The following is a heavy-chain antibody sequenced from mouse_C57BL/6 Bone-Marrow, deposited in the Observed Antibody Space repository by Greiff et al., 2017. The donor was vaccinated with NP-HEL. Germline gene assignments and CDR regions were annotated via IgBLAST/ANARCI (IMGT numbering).Heavy chain of an antibody. J-gene: IGHJ3*01. CDR1: GYTFTSYW. Sequence: QVQLQQPGAELVRPGTSVKLSCKASGYTFTSYWMHWVKQRPGQGLEWIGVIDPSDSYTNYNQKVKGKATLTVDTSSSTAYMQLSSLTSEDSAVYYCARRGLGRAFAYWGQGTLVTVSA. V-gene: IGHV1-59*01. CDR2: IDPSDSYT. CDR3: ARRGLGRAFAY. D-gene: IGHD4-1*01.